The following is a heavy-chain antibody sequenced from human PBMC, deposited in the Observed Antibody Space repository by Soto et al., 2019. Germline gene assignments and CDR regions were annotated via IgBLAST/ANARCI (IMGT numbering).Heavy chain of an antibody. CDR1: GFTFSDHY. CDR2: TRNRANGYTT. V-gene: IGHV3-72*01. D-gene: IGHD1-1*01. CDR3: AKQLYFSDHYGMDV. J-gene: IGHJ6*02. Sequence: PGGSLRLSCAASGFTFSDHYMDWFRQAPAKGLEWVGRTRNRANGYTTEYAASVKGRFTISRDDSKNSLYLQMNSLETEDTAVYYCAKQLYFSDHYGMDVWGQGTTVTVSS.